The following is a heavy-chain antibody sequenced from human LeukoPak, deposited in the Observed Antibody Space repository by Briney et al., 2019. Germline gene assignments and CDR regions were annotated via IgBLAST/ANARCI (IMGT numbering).Heavy chain of an antibody. V-gene: IGHV1-69*13. CDR1: GGTFSSYA. CDR3: ARHHRSNGIVVVPAATTYYYYGMDV. CDR2: IIPIFGTA. D-gene: IGHD2-2*01. J-gene: IGHJ6*02. Sequence: SVKVSCKASGGTFSSYAISWVRQAPGQGLEWMGGIIPIFGTANYAQKFQGRVTITADESTSTAYMELSSLRSEDTAVYYCARHHRSNGIVVVPAATTYYYYGMDVWGQGTTVTVSS.